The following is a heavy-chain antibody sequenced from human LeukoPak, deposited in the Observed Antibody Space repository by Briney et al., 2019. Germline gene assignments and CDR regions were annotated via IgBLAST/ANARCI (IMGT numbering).Heavy chain of an antibody. V-gene: IGHV4-34*01. CDR2: INHSGST. J-gene: IGHJ4*02. CDR1: GGSFSGYY. D-gene: IGHD2/OR15-2a*01. Sequence: SETLSLTCAVYGGSFSGYYWSWIRQPPGKGLEWIGEINHSGSTNYNPSLKSRVTISADTSKNQFSLKLSSVTAADTAVYYCARAYPRIGKDYWGQGTLVTVSS. CDR3: ARAYPRIGKDY.